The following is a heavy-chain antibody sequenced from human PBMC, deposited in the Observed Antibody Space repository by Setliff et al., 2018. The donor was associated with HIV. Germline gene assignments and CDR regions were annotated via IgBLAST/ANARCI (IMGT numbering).Heavy chain of an antibody. CDR1: GYTFTNFY. Sequence: GASVKVSCKASGYTFTNFYIHWVRQAPGQGLEWLGMINPSGGSTTYAQKFQGRVTMTSDMSTSTVYMDLSSLGSEDTAMYYCARGGQYSGDYLPRDYYMDVWGKGTTVTV. CDR3: ARGGQYSGDYLPRDYYMDV. D-gene: IGHD1-26*01. CDR2: INPSGGST. J-gene: IGHJ6*03. V-gene: IGHV1-46*01.